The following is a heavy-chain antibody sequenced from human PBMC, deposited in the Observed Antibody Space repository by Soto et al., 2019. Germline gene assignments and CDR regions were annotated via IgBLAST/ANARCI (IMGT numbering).Heavy chain of an antibody. V-gene: IGHV1-3*01. CDR2: VNAGNGDT. Sequence: QVQLVQSGAEVKKPGASVKVSCKASGYTFSTYTMHWVRQALGQRFEWMGWVNAGNGDTRYSQKFQGRVTITRDTFATTGYMELSSLTSEDTAVYYCARASSHHDGFDMWGQGTKVTVSS. J-gene: IGHJ3*02. CDR3: ARASSHHDGFDM. CDR1: GYTFSTYT.